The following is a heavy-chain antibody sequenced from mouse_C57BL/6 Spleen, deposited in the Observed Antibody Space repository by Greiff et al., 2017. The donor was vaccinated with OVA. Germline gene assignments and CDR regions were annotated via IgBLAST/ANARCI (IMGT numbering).Heavy chain of an antibody. V-gene: IGHV1-55*01. D-gene: IGHD2-5*01. Sequence: VQLQQPGAELVKPGASVKMSCKASGYTFTSYWITWVKQRPGQGLEWIGDIYPGSGSTNYNEKFKSKATLTVDTSSSTAYMQLSSLTSEDSAVDYCAREGSNYVGAMDYWGQGTSVTVSS. CDR2: IYPGSGST. CDR3: AREGSNYVGAMDY. CDR1: GYTFTSYW. J-gene: IGHJ4*01.